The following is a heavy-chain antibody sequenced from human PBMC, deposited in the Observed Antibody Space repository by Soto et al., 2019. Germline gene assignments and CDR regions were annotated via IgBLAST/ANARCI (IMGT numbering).Heavy chain of an antibody. CDR1: GGSISSRSYY. J-gene: IGHJ3*02. V-gene: IGHV4-39*01. D-gene: IGHD4-17*01. CDR2: IYYSGST. CDR3: ARPTSYGDYVLDAFDI. Sequence: QLQLQESGPGLVKPSETLSLTCTVSGGSISSRSYYWGWIRQPPGKGLEWIGSIYYSGSTYYNPSLKSRVTISVDTSKNQFSLKLSSVTAADTAVYYCARPTSYGDYVLDAFDIWGQGTMVTVSS.